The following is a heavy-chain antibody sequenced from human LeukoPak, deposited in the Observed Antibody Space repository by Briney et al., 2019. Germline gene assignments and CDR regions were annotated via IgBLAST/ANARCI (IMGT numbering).Heavy chain of an antibody. CDR1: GYTFTGYY. V-gene: IGHV1-2*02. J-gene: IGHJ4*02. Sequence: ASVKVSCKASGYTFTGYYMHWVRQAPGQGLEWMGWINPNSGGTNYAQKFQGRVTMTRDTSISTAYMELSRLRSDDTAVYYCARDAAGYQLPTDYWGQGTLVTVSS. CDR2: INPNSGGT. D-gene: IGHD2-2*01. CDR3: ARDAAGYQLPTDY.